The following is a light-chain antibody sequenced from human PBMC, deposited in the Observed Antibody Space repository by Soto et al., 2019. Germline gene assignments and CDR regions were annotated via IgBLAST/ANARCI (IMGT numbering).Light chain of an antibody. J-gene: IGKJ4*01. V-gene: IGKV1-39*01. CDR1: RAITNH. CDR3: QQNYITPLT. Sequence: DVQLTQSPSPLSGSVGDRVSISCRASRAITNHLNWYQQKPGKAPILLVYAASTLETGVPSRFSGSGSGTHFTLTIDNLQPEDVATYFCQQNYITPLTFGGGTKVEI. CDR2: AAS.